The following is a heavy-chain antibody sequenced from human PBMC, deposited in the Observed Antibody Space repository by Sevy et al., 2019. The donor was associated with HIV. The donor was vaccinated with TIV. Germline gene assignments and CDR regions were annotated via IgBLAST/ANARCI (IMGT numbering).Heavy chain of an antibody. J-gene: IGHJ4*02. CDR3: ARVSSSWYLGYFDY. V-gene: IGHV5-51*01. Sequence: GESLKISCKGSGYSFTSYWIGWVRQMPGKGLEWKGIIYPGDSDTRYSPSFQGQVTISADKSISTAYLQWSSLKASDTALYYCARVSSSWYLGYFDYWGQGTLVTVSS. CDR1: GYSFTSYW. D-gene: IGHD6-13*01. CDR2: IYPGDSDT.